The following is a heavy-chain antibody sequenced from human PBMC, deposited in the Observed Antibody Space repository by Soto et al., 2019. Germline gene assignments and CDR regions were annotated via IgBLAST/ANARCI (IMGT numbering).Heavy chain of an antibody. CDR1: GYSSSNYY. Sequence: QIQVVQSGAEVKEPGASVKVSCMASGYSSSNYYTHWVRQAPGQGREWMGIVNPNCASTNYAQRFQGRVTLTRDTSTNTDSMELSRLTSDDTAVYFCASVTTIWSNWGQGTLVTVSS. CDR3: ASVTTIWSN. CDR2: VNPNCAST. D-gene: IGHD2-21*02. V-gene: IGHV1-46*01. J-gene: IGHJ4*02.